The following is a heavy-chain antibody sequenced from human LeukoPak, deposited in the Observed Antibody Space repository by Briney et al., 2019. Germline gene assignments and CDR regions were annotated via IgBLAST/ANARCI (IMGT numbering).Heavy chain of an antibody. CDR3: ARGVYIAAAQYGY. V-gene: IGHV4-59*01. CDR2: IYYSGTT. CDR1: GGSISSYY. D-gene: IGHD6-13*01. Sequence: SETLSLTCTVSGGSISSYYWSWIRQPPGKGLEWIGYIYYSGTTNYNPSLKSRVTISVDTSKNQFSLKLSSVTAADTAVYYCARGVYIAAAQYGYWGQGTLITVSS. J-gene: IGHJ4*02.